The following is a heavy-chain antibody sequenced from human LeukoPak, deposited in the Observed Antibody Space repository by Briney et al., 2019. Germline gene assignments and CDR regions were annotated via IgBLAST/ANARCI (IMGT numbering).Heavy chain of an antibody. CDR1: GFTFTNFA. Sequence: GGSLRLSCAGSGFTFTNFAMTWARQAPGKGLEWVSSMGPSGDTYYVDSVKGRFSISRDASKNTMYLQMSTLRADDTAVYFCAKPTPYGPTWAGGFDLWGQGTMVTVSS. V-gene: IGHV3-23*01. CDR2: MGPSGDT. J-gene: IGHJ3*01. CDR3: AKPTPYGPTWAGGFDL. D-gene: IGHD2-15*01.